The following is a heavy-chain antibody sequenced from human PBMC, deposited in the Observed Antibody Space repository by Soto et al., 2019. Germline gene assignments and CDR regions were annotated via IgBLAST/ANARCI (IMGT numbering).Heavy chain of an antibody. CDR1: GGSMSSYY. CDR2: VYSSGGT. D-gene: IGHD3-3*01. Sequence: SETLSLTCTVSGGSMSSYYWTWIRQPAGKGLEWIGRVYSSGGTHYNPSLKSRVTISLDASKNQFSLRLLSVTDADTAVYYCARGQRFSDWFDPWGQGTLVTVSS. V-gene: IGHV4-4*07. CDR3: ARGQRFSDWFDP. J-gene: IGHJ5*02.